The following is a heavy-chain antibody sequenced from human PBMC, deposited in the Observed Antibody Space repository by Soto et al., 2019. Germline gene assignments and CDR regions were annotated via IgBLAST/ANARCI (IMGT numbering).Heavy chain of an antibody. CDR1: GFTFDDYA. V-gene: IGHV3-9*01. J-gene: IGHJ6*02. D-gene: IGHD3-3*01. CDR3: AKDGERFLAWLPLYGMDV. CDR2: ISWNSGSI. Sequence: EVQLVESGGGLVQPGRSLRLSCAASGFTFDDYAMHWVRQAPGKGLEWVSGISWNSGSIGYADSVKGRFSISRNNAKNSLYQQMNSLRAEATALYYCAKDGERFLAWLPLYGMDVWGQGTTVTVSS.